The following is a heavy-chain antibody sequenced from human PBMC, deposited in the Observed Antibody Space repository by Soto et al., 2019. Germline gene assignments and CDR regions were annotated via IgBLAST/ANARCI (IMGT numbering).Heavy chain of an antibody. CDR1: GYTFTGYY. J-gene: IGHJ3*02. CDR2: INPNSGGT. CDR3: AREYQQLERSNAFDI. D-gene: IGHD1-1*01. Sequence: ASVKVSCKASGYTFTGYYMHWVRQAPGQGLEWMGWINPNSGGTNYAQKFQGWVTMTRDTSISTAYMELSRLRSDDTAVYYCAREYQQLERSNAFDIWGQGTMVTVSS. V-gene: IGHV1-2*04.